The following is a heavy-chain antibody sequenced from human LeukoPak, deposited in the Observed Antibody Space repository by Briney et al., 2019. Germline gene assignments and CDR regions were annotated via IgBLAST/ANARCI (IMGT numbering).Heavy chain of an antibody. Sequence: RGSLRLSCAASGFTFSSYAMSWVRHAPEEGLGWVSAIMGSGGSTYYADSVKGRSTSSGDISKNTLYLQINSLMARDPPVNYGATDRGGYGSGSYDYWGQGTLVTVSS. CDR1: GFTFSSYA. V-gene: IGHV3-23*01. D-gene: IGHD3-10*01. CDR2: IMGSGGST. J-gene: IGHJ4*02. CDR3: ATDRGGYGSGSYDY.